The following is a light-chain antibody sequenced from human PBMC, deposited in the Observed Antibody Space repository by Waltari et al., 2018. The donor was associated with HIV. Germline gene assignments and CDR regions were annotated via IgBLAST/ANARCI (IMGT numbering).Light chain of an antibody. CDR1: SSNIGSNS. CDR3: ATWDDNLNGWV. CDR2: SNN. V-gene: IGLV1-44*01. Sequence: QSVLTQPPSASGTPGQRVTISCSGASSNIGSNSVNWYQQHPGTAPQLLIYSNNQRPSGVPDRFSGSKSGTSASLAISGLQSEDEADYYCATWDDNLNGWVFGGGTKLTVL. J-gene: IGLJ3*02.